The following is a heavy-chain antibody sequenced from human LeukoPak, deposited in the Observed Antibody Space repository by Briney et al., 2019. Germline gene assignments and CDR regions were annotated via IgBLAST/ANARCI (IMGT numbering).Heavy chain of an antibody. CDR3: EKVCRGRSKNYYYYYYMDV. V-gene: IGHV3-23*01. CDR2: ICGSGGST. Sequence: GGSLRLSPAASRFTPFSYAMRSVRQAPREGLEWVSAICGSGGSTYYPDTVTGQFTTSRDNAKNTLYLQINSLRAEDTTVYYCEKVCRGRSKNYYYYYYMDVWGKGTTVTVSS. J-gene: IGHJ6*03. CDR1: RFTPFSYA. D-gene: IGHD3-10*01.